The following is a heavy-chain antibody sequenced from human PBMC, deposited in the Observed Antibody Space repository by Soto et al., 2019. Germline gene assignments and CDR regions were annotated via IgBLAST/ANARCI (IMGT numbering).Heavy chain of an antibody. V-gene: IGHV1-58*02. CDR2: IVVGSGNT. Sequence: SVKVSCKACEVTFTNSAMQCVRQARGQSLEWIGWIVVGSGNTNYAPKFQERVTITWDMSTSTAYMELSSLRSEDTAVYYCARVPGYSIGDLWGRGTLVTVSS. J-gene: IGHJ2*01. CDR3: ARVPGYSIGDL. CDR1: EVTFTNSA. D-gene: IGHD2-21*01.